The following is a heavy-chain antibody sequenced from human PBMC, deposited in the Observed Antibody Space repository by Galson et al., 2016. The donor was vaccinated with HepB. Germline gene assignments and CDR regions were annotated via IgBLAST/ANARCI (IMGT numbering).Heavy chain of an antibody. D-gene: IGHD3-10*01. Sequence: ETLSLPCTVSGGSISRSNYYWGWIRQSPMKGLEWIGSIHYTETTRYNPSLESRVTISVDTSKNRFSLNLKSVTAADTAVYYCARQGSSFTLVKGVTVWGHGTLVTVSS. CDR2: IHYTETT. CDR1: GGSISRSNYY. J-gene: IGHJ4*01. V-gene: IGHV4-39*02. CDR3: ARQGSSFTLVKGVTV.